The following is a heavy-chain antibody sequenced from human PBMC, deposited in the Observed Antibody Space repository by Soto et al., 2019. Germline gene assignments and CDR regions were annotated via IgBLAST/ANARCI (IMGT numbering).Heavy chain of an antibody. CDR3: ARVGWTSLTFFDY. Sequence: ASVKVSCKASGYTFTDYAIHWVRQAPGQSLEWMGWINAGNGNLKYSQKFQGRVTITRDTSASTAYMELSSLRSEDTAVYYCARVGWTSLTFFDYWGQGTLVTVSS. J-gene: IGHJ4*02. CDR2: INAGNGNL. V-gene: IGHV1-3*01. D-gene: IGHD4-17*01. CDR1: GYTFTDYA.